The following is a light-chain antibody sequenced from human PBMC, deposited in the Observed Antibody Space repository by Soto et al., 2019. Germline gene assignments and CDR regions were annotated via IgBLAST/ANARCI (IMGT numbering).Light chain of an antibody. V-gene: IGLV2-14*01. CDR3: SSYIRSNTPYV. CDR1: SGDIGSYNR. Sequence: QSALAQPASVSGSPGQSITISCTGTSGDIGSYNRVSWYQQHPGKAPKLIIYEVTDRPSGVSNRFSGSKSGNTASLTISGLQAEDEAEYYCSSYIRSNTPYVFGSGTKVTVL. CDR2: EVT. J-gene: IGLJ1*01.